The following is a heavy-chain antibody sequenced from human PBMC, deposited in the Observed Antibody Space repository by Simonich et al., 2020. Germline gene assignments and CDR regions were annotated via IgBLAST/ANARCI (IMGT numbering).Heavy chain of an antibody. CDR3: AKESTVSRWDYYYGMDV. Sequence: QVQLVESGGGVVQPGRSLRLSCAASGFTFSSYGMHWVRQAPGTGLEGVAVIWDEGSNQYDADSVKGRFTISRDNSKNTLYLQMNSLRAEDTAMYYCAKESTVSRWDYYYGMDVWGQGTTVTVSS. J-gene: IGHJ6*02. D-gene: IGHD4-17*01. V-gene: IGHV3-30*18. CDR1: GFTFSSYG. CDR2: IWDEGSNQ.